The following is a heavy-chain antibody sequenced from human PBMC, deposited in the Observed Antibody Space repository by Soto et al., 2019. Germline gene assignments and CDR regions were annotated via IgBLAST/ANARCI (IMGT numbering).Heavy chain of an antibody. J-gene: IGHJ4*02. Sequence: QVQLVQSGAEVKKPGASVKVSCKASGYTFTDYYINWVRQAPGQGLEWMGMINPSGGSTDYAQKCRGRVTMTRDTSTGTVYMELSSLRSEDTAVYYCARPPFPGCINAVCYPFDYWGQGTLVTVSS. CDR3: ARPPFPGCINAVCYPFDY. CDR2: INPSGGST. D-gene: IGHD2-8*01. V-gene: IGHV1-46*01. CDR1: GYTFTDYY.